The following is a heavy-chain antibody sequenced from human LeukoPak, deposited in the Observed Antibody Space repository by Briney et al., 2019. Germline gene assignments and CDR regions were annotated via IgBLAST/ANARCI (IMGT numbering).Heavy chain of an antibody. J-gene: IGHJ2*01. CDR1: GGSINGSGYH. Sequence: NASETLSLKCTVAGGSINGSGYHWGWIRQPPGKGLEWIGTIYYRGTTYYKPSLKSRVTISLDTPKNQFSLSLTSMTAADTAVYYCARGSYFDLWGRGTLVTVSS. V-gene: IGHV4-39*07. CDR2: IYYRGTT. CDR3: ARGSYFDL.